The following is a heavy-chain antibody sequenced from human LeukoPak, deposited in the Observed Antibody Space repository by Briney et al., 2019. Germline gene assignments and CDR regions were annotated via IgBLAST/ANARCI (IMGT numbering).Heavy chain of an antibody. J-gene: IGHJ4*02. V-gene: IGHV3-23*01. D-gene: IGHD2-2*01. Sequence: QTGGSLRLSCAASGFTFNSYAMSWVRQAPGKGLEWVSAISGSGGSTYYADSVKGRFTISRDNSKNTLYLQMNSLRAEDTAVYYCAKDLLLVPAAKIDYWGQGTLVTVSS. CDR1: GFTFNSYA. CDR3: AKDLLLVPAAKIDY. CDR2: ISGSGGST.